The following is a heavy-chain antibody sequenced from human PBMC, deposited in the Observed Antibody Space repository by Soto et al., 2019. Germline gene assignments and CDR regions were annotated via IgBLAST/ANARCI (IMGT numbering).Heavy chain of an antibody. CDR3: ARDNSPVAGGMGYYYYGMDV. CDR2: ISAYNGNT. CDR1: GYTFTSYG. V-gene: IGHV1-18*01. J-gene: IGHJ6*02. Sequence: QVQLVQSGAEVKKPGASVKVSCKASGYTFTSYGISWVRQAPGQGLEWMGWISAYNGNTNYAQKLQGRVTMTTDTATGKAYMELRSLSADDTAVYYCARDNSPVAGGMGYYYYGMDVWGQGTTVTVAS. D-gene: IGHD6-19*01.